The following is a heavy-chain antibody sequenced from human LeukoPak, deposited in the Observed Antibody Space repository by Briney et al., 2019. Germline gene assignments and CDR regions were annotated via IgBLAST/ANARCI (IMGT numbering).Heavy chain of an antibody. CDR1: GFISSTYE. Sequence: GGSLRLSCAASGFISSTYEMNWVRQAPGKGLEWVSYISSSGSTIYYTGSVKGRFTISRDNAKNSLYLQMNSLRAEDTAVYYCARDDSGAGGTPVLAYWGQGTLVTVSS. D-gene: IGHD6-13*01. CDR2: ISSSGSTI. J-gene: IGHJ4*02. V-gene: IGHV3-48*03. CDR3: ARDDSGAGGTPVLAY.